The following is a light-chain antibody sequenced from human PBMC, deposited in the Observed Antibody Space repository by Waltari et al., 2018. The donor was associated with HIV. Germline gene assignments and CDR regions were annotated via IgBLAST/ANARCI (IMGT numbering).Light chain of an antibody. J-gene: IGLJ1*01. CDR1: VLPNEY. V-gene: IGLV3-25*03. Sequence: YELTQPPSVSVSPGQTARITCSGDVLPNEYTYWYQQKPAQAPVLVIHTDIERPSGIHERSSGSSSGTTVTLTISGVQAEDEADYYCQSTDSSGAFVFGTGTRVTVL. CDR2: TDI. CDR3: QSTDSSGAFV.